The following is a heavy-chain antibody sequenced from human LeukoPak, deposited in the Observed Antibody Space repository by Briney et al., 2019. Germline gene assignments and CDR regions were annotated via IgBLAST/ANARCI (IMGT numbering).Heavy chain of an antibody. Sequence: GGSLRLSCAASGFTFSSYSMNWVRQAPGKGLEWVSSISSSSSYIYYADSVKGRFTISRDNAKNSLYLQMNSLRAEDTAVYYCATKLIAAAGTFDYWGQGTLVTVSS. CDR2: ISSSSSYI. J-gene: IGHJ4*02. CDR1: GFTFSSYS. D-gene: IGHD6-13*01. CDR3: ATKLIAAAGTFDY. V-gene: IGHV3-21*01.